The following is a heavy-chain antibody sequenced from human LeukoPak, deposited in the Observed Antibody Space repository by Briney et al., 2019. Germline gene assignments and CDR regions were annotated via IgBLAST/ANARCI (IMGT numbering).Heavy chain of an antibody. CDR1: GGTFSSYA. V-gene: IGHV1-69*04. D-gene: IGHD6-19*01. CDR3: AVAEAYYYYGMDV. J-gene: IGHJ6*02. Sequence: SVKVSFKASGGTFSSYAISWVRQAPGQGLEWMGRIIPILGIANYAQKFQGRVTITADKSTSTAYMELSSLRSEDTAVYYCAVAEAYYYYGMDVWGQGTTVTVSS. CDR2: IIPILGIA.